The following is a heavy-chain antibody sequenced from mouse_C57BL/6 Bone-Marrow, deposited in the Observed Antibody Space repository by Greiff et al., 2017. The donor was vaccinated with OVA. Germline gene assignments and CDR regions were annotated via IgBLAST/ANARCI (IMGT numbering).Heavy chain of an antibody. D-gene: IGHD2-2*01. CDR1: GYAFSSSW. CDR2: IYPGDGDT. Sequence: ESGPELVKPGASVKISCKASGYAFSSSWMNWVKQRPGKGLEWIGRIYPGDGDTNYNGKFKGKATLTADKSSSTAYMQLSSLTSEDSAVYFCETGSWFAYWGQGTLVTVSA. V-gene: IGHV1-82*01. CDR3: ETGSWFAY. J-gene: IGHJ3*01.